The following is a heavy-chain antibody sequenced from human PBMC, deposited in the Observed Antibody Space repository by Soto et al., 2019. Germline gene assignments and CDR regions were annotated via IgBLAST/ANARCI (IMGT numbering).Heavy chain of an antibody. CDR1: GGTFSSYT. Sequence: QVQLVQSGAEVKKPGSSVKGSCKASGGTFSSYTISWVRQAPGQGLEWMGRIIPILGIANHAQKFQCRVTITADKSTSTAYMELSSLRSEDTAVYYCAMEYCSSTSCYRDSWGQGTLVTVSS. V-gene: IGHV1-69*02. J-gene: IGHJ4*02. CDR2: IIPILGIA. CDR3: AMEYCSSTSCYRDS. D-gene: IGHD2-2*02.